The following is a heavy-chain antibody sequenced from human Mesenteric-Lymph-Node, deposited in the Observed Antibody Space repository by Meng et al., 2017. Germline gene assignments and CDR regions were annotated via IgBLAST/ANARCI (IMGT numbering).Heavy chain of an antibody. D-gene: IGHD3-22*01. CDR2: IYYSGST. V-gene: IGHV4-31*03. J-gene: IGHJ3*02. Sequence: SETLSLTCTVSGGSISSGGYYWSWIRQHPGKGLEWIGYIYYSGSTYYNPSLKSRVTISVDTSKNQFSLKLSSVTAADTAVYYCARVPKEYYYDSSGYGGTGHAFDIWGQGTMVTVSS. CDR3: ARVPKEYYYDSSGYGGTGHAFDI. CDR1: GGSISSGGYY.